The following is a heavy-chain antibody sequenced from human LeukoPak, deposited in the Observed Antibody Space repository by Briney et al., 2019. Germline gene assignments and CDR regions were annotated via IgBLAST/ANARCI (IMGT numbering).Heavy chain of an antibody. J-gene: IGHJ4*02. CDR1: GGSFSGYY. D-gene: IGHD5-12*01. V-gene: IGHV4-34*01. CDR3: ARVSGEMATVNPFGY. Sequence: SETLSLTCAVYGGSFSGYYWSWIRQPPGKGLEWIGGINHSGSTNYNPSLKSRVTISVDTSKNQFSLKLSSVTAADTAVYYCARVSGEMATVNPFGYWGQGTLVTVSS. CDR2: INHSGST.